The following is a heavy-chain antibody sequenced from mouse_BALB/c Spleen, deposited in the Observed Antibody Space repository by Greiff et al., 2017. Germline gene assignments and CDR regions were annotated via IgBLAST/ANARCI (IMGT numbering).Heavy chain of an antibody. J-gene: IGHJ3*01. Sequence: VQLKQSGPELVKPGASVKISCKASGYTFTDYNMHWVKQSHGKSLEWIGYIYPYNGGTGYNQKFKSKATLTVDNSSSTAYMELRSLTSEDSAVYYCARLYDYDGPFAYWGQGTLVTVSA. CDR2: IYPYNGGT. CDR1: GYTFTDYN. D-gene: IGHD2-4*01. CDR3: ARLYDYDGPFAY. V-gene: IGHV1S29*02.